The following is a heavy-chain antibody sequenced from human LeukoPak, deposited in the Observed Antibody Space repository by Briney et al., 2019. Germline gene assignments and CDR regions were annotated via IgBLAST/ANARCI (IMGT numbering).Heavy chain of an antibody. D-gene: IGHD3-22*01. CDR3: AKYYCDSSGYYYFDY. CDR1: GFTFSSYA. Sequence: GGSLRLSCAASGFTFSSYAMSWVRQAPGKGLEWVSAISGSGGSTYYADSVKGRFTISRDNSKNTLYLQMNSLRAEDTAVYYCAKYYCDSSGYYYFDYWGQGTLVTVSS. CDR2: ISGSGGST. V-gene: IGHV3-23*01. J-gene: IGHJ4*02.